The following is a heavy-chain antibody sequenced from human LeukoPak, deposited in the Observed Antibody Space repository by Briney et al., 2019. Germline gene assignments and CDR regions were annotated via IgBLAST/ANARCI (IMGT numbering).Heavy chain of an antibody. CDR3: AKELGFGGTFDS. D-gene: IGHD4-23*01. J-gene: IGHJ5*01. Sequence: PGGSLRLSCAASGFAFSTSGMAWVRQAPGKGLEWVTPIAKGGTTYYADSVKGRFTITRDNSKNTLYLQMNSLRVEDSALYYCAKELGFGGTFDSWGQGTLVAVSS. CDR1: GFAFSTSG. CDR2: IAKGGTT. V-gene: IGHV3-23*01.